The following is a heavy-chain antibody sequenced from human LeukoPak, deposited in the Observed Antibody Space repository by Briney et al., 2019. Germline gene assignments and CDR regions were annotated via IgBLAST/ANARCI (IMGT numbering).Heavy chain of an antibody. CDR1: GFTVSSNY. CDR2: IYSGGST. Sequence: PGGSLRLSCAASGFTVSSNYMSWVRQAPGKGLEWVSVIYSGGSTYYADSVKGRFTISRDNSKNTLYLQMNSLRAEDTAVYYCAREGYSSSLDYWGQGTLVTVSS. CDR3: AREGYSSSLDY. V-gene: IGHV3-53*01. J-gene: IGHJ4*02. D-gene: IGHD6-13*01.